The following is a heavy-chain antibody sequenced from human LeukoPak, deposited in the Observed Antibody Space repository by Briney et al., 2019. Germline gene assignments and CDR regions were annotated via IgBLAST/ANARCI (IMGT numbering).Heavy chain of an antibody. V-gene: IGHV3-30*03. CDR1: GFTFSSYG. CDR3: ARERSSGSYYDY. J-gene: IGHJ4*02. CDR2: ISHDGSKE. Sequence: GGSLRLSCAASGFTFSSYGMHWVRQAPGKGLECVAVISHDGSKEYYADSVEGRFTISRDNSKNTLYLQMNSLRREDTAVFSCARERSSGSYYDYWGQGTLVTVSS. D-gene: IGHD1-26*01.